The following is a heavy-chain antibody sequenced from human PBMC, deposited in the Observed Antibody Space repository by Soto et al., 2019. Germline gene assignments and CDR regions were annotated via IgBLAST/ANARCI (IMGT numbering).Heavy chain of an antibody. J-gene: IGHJ6*02. CDR3: ARDFFGGSFYYGMDV. D-gene: IGHD1-26*01. V-gene: IGHV3-53*01. CDR2: IYSGGST. Sequence: PVGSLRLSCAASGFTVSSNYMSWFRQAPVNGLEWVSVIYSGGSTYYADSVKGRFTISRDNSKNTLYLQMNSLRAEDTAVYYCARDFFGGSFYYGMDVWGQGTTVTVSS. CDR1: GFTVSSNY.